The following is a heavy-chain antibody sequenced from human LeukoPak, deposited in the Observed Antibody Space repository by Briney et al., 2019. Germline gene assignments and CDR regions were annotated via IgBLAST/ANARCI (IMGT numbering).Heavy chain of an antibody. CDR3: ARDGPNYGSGSYYFDY. CDR2: TSSSSSYI. D-gene: IGHD3-10*01. Sequence: GGSLRLSCAASGFTFSSYSMNWVRQAPGKGLEWVSSTSSSSSYIYYADSVKGRFTISRDNAKNSLYLQMNSLRAEDTAVYYCARDGPNYGSGSYYFDYWGQGTLVTVSS. J-gene: IGHJ4*02. CDR1: GFTFSSYS. V-gene: IGHV3-21*01.